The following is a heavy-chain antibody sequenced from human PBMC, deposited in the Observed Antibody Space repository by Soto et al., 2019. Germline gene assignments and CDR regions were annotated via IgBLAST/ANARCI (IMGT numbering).Heavy chain of an antibody. CDR2: INHSGST. J-gene: IGHJ4*02. D-gene: IGHD2-2*01. Sequence: SETLSLTCAVYCGSFSGYYWSWIRQPPGKGLEWIGEINHSGSTNYNPSLKSRVTISVDTSKNQFSLKLSSVTAADTAVYYCASDPKNCSSTSCTNDYWGQGTLVTVSS. V-gene: IGHV4-34*01. CDR3: ASDPKNCSSTSCTNDY. CDR1: CGSFSGYY.